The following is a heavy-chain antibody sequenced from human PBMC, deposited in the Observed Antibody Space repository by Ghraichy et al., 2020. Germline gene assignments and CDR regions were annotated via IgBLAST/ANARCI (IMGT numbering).Heavy chain of an antibody. J-gene: IGHJ3*02. CDR1: GFTFSDYY. Sequence: GGSLRLSCAASGFTFSDYYMSWIRQAPGKGLEWVSYISSSSSYTNYADSVKGRFTISRDNAKNSLYLQMNSLRAEDTAVYYCAKITMISYAFDIWGQGTMVTVSS. CDR2: ISSSSSYT. CDR3: AKITMISYAFDI. D-gene: IGHD3-22*01. V-gene: IGHV3-11*06.